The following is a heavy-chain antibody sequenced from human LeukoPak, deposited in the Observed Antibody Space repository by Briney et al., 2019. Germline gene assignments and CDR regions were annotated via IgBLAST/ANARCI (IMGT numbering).Heavy chain of an antibody. Sequence: ASVKVSCKASGYTFTSYYMHWVRQAPGQGLEWMGIINPSGGSTSYAQKFQDRVTMTRDTSTSTVYMELSSLRSEDTAVYYCARGPRGRSGSYIYYYYYMDVWGKGTTVTVSS. CDR3: ARGPRGRSGSYIYYYYYMDV. J-gene: IGHJ6*03. CDR2: INPSGGST. V-gene: IGHV1-46*01. CDR1: GYTFTSYY. D-gene: IGHD1-26*01.